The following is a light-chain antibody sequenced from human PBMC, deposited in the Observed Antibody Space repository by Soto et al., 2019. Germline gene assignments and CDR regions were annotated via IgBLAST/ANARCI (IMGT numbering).Light chain of an antibody. V-gene: IGKV1-6*01. CDR1: QGIRND. Sequence: AIQMTQSPSSLSAFVGDRVTITCRASQGIRNDLGWYQQKPGKAPKLLIYAASSLQSGVPSRFGGSGSGTDFTLTISSLQPEDFATYYCLQDYNYPRTFDQGTKVEIK. CDR3: LQDYNYPRT. J-gene: IGKJ1*01. CDR2: AAS.